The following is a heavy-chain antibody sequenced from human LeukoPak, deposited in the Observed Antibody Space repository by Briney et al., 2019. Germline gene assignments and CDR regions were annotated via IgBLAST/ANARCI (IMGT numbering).Heavy chain of an antibody. D-gene: IGHD1-1*01. Sequence: SETLSLTCTVSGGSISSYYWSWIRQPPGRGLEWIGYIYYSGSTNYNPSLKSRVTISVDTSKNQFSLKLSSVTAADTAVYYCAREGTRDTNWFDPWGQGTLVTVSS. CDR3: AREGTRDTNWFDP. CDR2: IYYSGST. J-gene: IGHJ5*02. CDR1: GGSISSYY. V-gene: IGHV4-59*01.